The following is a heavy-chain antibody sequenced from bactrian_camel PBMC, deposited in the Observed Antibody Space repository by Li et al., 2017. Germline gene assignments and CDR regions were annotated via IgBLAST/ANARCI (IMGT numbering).Heavy chain of an antibody. J-gene: IGHJ4*01. CDR2: ITSGGGST. D-gene: IGHD5*01. V-gene: IGHV3S40*01. Sequence: DVQLVESGGGLVQPGGSLRLSCAASGFTFSRYGTSWVRQAPGKGLEWVSGITSGGGSTYYADSVKGRFTISRDNAKNTLSLQLNSLKTEDTAMYYCAKDIYGLPADWGQGTQVTVS. CDR1: GFTFSRYG. CDR3: AKDIYGLPAD.